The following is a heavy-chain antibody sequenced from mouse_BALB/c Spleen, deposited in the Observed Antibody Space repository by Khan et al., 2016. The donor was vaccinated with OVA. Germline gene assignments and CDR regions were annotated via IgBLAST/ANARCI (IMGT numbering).Heavy chain of an antibody. CDR1: GYIFIDYN. CDR3: ARECGSWFAY. Sequence: QVQLKQSGTELARPGASVKLSCKASGYIFIDYNINWVKQRTGQGLEWIGEISPGSGNTYYNEKFKGKATLTADKSSSTDYMQLSSLTSEDSAIYFCARECGSWFAYWGQGTLVTVSA. CDR2: ISPGSGNT. J-gene: IGHJ3*01. V-gene: IGHV1-77*01.